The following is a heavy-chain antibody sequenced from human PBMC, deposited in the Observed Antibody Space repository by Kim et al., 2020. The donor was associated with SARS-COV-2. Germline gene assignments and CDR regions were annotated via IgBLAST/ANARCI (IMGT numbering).Heavy chain of an antibody. V-gene: IGHV1-69*01. CDR3: ARERGYCSGGSCYTFDY. Sequence: FQGRVTITADESTSTADMELSSLRAEDTAVYYCARERGYCSGGSCYTFDYWGQGTLVTVSS. J-gene: IGHJ4*02. D-gene: IGHD2-15*01.